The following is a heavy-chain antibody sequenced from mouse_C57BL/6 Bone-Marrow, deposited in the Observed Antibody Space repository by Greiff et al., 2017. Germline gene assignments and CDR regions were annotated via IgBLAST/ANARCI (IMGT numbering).Heavy chain of an antibody. CDR1: GYAFTNYL. Sequence: QVQLKQSGAELVRPGTSVKVSCKASGYAFTNYLIEWVKQRPGQGLEWIGVINPGSGGTNYNEKFKGKATLTADKSSSTAYMQLSSLTSEDSAVYFCARGEAYDYATWFAYWGQGTLVTVSA. CDR2: INPGSGGT. J-gene: IGHJ3*01. CDR3: ARGEAYDYATWFAY. D-gene: IGHD2-4*01. V-gene: IGHV1-54*01.